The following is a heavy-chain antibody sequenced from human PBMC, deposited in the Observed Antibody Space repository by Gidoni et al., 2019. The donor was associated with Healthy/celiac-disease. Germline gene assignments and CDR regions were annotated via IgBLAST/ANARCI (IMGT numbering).Heavy chain of an antibody. Sequence: QVQLVESGGGVVQPGRSLRLSCAASGFPFSSYGMHWVRQAPGKGLEWVADISYDGSNKYYADSVKGRFTISRDNSKNTLYLQMNSLRAEDTAVYYCAKDLQQWLATYYFDYWGQGTLVTVSS. D-gene: IGHD6-19*01. CDR1: GFPFSSYG. CDR2: ISYDGSNK. J-gene: IGHJ4*02. V-gene: IGHV3-30*18. CDR3: AKDLQQWLATYYFDY.